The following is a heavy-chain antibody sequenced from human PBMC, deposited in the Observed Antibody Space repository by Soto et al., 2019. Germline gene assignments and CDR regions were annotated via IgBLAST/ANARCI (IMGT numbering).Heavy chain of an antibody. Sequence: GPSVTVSCKASGYTFTSYYMHWVRQAPGQGLEWMGIINPSGGSTSYAQKFQGRVTMTRDTSTSTVYMELSSLRSEDTAVYYCARDFYDSSGYYYYYYGMDVWGQGTTVTVSS. D-gene: IGHD3-22*01. V-gene: IGHV1-46*01. CDR3: ARDFYDSSGYYYYYYGMDV. CDR2: INPSGGST. CDR1: GYTFTSYY. J-gene: IGHJ6*02.